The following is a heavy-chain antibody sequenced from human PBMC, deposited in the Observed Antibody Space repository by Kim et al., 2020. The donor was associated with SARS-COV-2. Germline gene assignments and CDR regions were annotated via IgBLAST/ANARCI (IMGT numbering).Heavy chain of an antibody. J-gene: IGHJ4*02. CDR3: ARDASETDYGDYYFDY. D-gene: IGHD4-17*01. V-gene: IGHV3-30*07. Sequence: VKGRFTISRDNSKNTLYLQMNSLRAEDTAVYYCARDASETDYGDYYFDYWGQGTLVTVSS.